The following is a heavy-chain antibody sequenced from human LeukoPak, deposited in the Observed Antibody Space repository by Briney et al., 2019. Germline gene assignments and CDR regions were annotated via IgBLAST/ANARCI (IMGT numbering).Heavy chain of an antibody. CDR1: GYTFTSYY. CDR3: ALEGKHGAFDG. J-gene: IGHJ3*01. D-gene: IGHD1-1*01. CDR2: INPSGGST. Sequence: ASVKVSCKASGYTFTSYYMHWVRQAPGQGLEWMGIINPSGGSTSYAPKFQGRVTMTRDTTKRTAFMELSRMTSDTTAVYYWALEGKHGAFDGSGQARIVTVSA. V-gene: IGHV1-46*03.